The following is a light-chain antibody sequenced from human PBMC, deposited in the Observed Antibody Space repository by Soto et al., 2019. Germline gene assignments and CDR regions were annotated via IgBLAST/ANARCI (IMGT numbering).Light chain of an antibody. J-gene: IGLJ1*01. Sequence: QSALTQPASVSGSPGQSITISCTGTSSDVGGFNSVSWYQLRPGTAPKLILYGVVDRPSGVSYRFSGSKSGNTASLTISGLQAADEADYFCSSYTSTMTNVFGSGTKVTVL. V-gene: IGLV2-14*03. CDR1: SSDVGGFNS. CDR2: GVV. CDR3: SSYTSTMTNV.